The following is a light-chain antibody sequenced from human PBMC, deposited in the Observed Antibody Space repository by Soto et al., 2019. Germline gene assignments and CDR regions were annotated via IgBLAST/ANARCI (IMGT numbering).Light chain of an antibody. V-gene: IGKV3-20*01. Sequence: EIVLTQSPGTLSLSPGERATLSCKTSQTSGSNFLAWYQHKPGQAPRLLIYASSNRATGIPDRFSGSGSGTDFTLTISRLEPEDFAVYYCQQYGSSPRTFGQGTKVDIK. CDR3: QQYGSSPRT. CDR1: QTSGSNF. CDR2: ASS. J-gene: IGKJ1*01.